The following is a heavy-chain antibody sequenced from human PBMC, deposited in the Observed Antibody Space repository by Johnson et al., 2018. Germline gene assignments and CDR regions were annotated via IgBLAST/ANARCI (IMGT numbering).Heavy chain of an antibody. Sequence: VRLVQSGGGLGKPGGSLSLSCAASGFTFTSYRMNWVRQAPGKGLEWVSSISSGSSSIYYADSVKARFTISRDNAKNSLYLQMNSLRAEDTAVYYCARDDGGDDAFDIWGQGTMVTVSS. CDR2: ISSGSSSI. J-gene: IGHJ3*02. CDR3: ARDDGGDDAFDI. CDR1: GFTFTSYR. V-gene: IGHV3-21*01. D-gene: IGHD4-23*01.